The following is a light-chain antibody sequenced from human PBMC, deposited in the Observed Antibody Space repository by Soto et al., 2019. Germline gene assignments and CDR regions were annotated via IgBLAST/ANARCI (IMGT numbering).Light chain of an antibody. J-gene: IGKJ1*01. Sequence: AFQMTQSPSSLSAFAGDRVTITCRASQGIRNDLSWYQQKPGKAPKLLIYAASSLQSGVPSRFSGSGSGTDFTLTISSLQLEDIATYYCLQDYNFPCTFGQGTNVEIK. CDR1: QGIRND. V-gene: IGKV1-6*01. CDR2: AAS. CDR3: LQDYNFPCT.